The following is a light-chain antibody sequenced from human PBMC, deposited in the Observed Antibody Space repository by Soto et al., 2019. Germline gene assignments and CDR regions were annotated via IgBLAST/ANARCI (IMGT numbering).Light chain of an antibody. V-gene: IGKV1-39*01. CDR3: QQSGDTPPWT. Sequence: DIHITQSPSSLSSSFVDRVMITCRASQSIRKYLNWYQHKPGKVPTLLIYAASSLQSGVPSRFSGSGSGTEFTLTITSLQPEDFATYYCQQSGDTPPWTFGQGTKVDIK. CDR1: QSIRKY. J-gene: IGKJ1*01. CDR2: AAS.